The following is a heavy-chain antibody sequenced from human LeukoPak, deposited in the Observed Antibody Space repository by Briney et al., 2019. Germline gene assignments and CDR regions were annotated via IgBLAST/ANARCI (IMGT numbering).Heavy chain of an antibody. CDR1: GDSVSSNSAT. Sequence: SQTLSLTCAISGDSVSSNSATWNWIRQSPSRGLEWLGRTYYRSKWYYDFAISVKSRVAINPDTSKNQFSLQLNSVTPEDTAIYYCARDPAYSSGWTKNAFDIWGQGTMVTVSS. CDR3: ARDPAYSSGWTKNAFDI. D-gene: IGHD6-19*01. V-gene: IGHV6-1*01. CDR2: TYYRSKWYY. J-gene: IGHJ3*02.